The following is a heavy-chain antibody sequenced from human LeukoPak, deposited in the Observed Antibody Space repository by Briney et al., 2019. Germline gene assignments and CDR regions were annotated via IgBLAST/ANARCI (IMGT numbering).Heavy chain of an antibody. CDR3: ARDRGPLGMDV. CDR2: ISSSSSTI. J-gene: IGHJ4*02. CDR1: GFTFSSYS. D-gene: IGHD3-10*01. Sequence: GGSLRLSCAASGFTFSSYSMNWVRQAPGKGLEWVSYISSSSSTIYYADSVKGRFTIPRDNSKNTLYLQMNSQRAEDTAVYYCARDRGPLGMDVWGQGTLVTVSS. V-gene: IGHV3-48*01.